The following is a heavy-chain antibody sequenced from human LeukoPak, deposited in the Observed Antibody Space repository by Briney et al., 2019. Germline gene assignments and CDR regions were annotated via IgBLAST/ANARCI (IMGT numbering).Heavy chain of an antibody. CDR1: GGSISSSSYY. V-gene: IGHV4-39*01. CDR3: ANPGIAAAGSAFDI. Sequence: SETLSLTCTVSGGSISSSSYYWGWIRQPPGKGLEWIGSIYYSGSTYYNPFLKSRVTISVDTSKNQFSLKLSSVTAADTAVYYCANPGIAAAGSAFDIWGQGTMVTVSS. D-gene: IGHD6-13*01. J-gene: IGHJ3*02. CDR2: IYYSGST.